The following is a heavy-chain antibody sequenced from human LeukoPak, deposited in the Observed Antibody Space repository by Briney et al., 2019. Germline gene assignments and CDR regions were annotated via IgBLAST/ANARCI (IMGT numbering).Heavy chain of an antibody. CDR3: ARVAITMGRGVTDWFDP. J-gene: IGHJ5*02. V-gene: IGHV1-18*01. CDR2: NSAYNGNT. Sequence: ASVKVSCKASRYTFTSYGISWVRQAPGQGREWMGWNSAYNGNTNYAQKLQGRVTMTTDTSTSTAYMELRSLRSDDTAVYYCARVAITMGRGVTDWFDPWGQGTLVTVSS. D-gene: IGHD3-10*01. CDR1: RYTFTSYG.